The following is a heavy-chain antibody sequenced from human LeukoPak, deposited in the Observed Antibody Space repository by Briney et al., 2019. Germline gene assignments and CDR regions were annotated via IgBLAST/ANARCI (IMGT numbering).Heavy chain of an antibody. J-gene: IGHJ3*02. CDR1: GYTFTSYY. D-gene: IGHD3-3*01. CDR3: ARGRITIFGGGGAFDI. Sequence: ASVKVSCKASGYTFTSYYMHWVRQAPGQGLEWMGIINPSGGSTSYAQKFQGRVTMTRDTSTSTVYMELSSLRSEDTAVYYCARGRITIFGGGGAFDIWGQGTMVTVSS. CDR2: INPSGGST. V-gene: IGHV1-46*01.